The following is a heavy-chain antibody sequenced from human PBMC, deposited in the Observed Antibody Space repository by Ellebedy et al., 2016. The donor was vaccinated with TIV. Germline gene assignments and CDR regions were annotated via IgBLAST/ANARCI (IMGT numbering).Heavy chain of an antibody. V-gene: IGHV3-23*01. CDR3: STLSDTGY. CDR1: GFFFSTQA. J-gene: IGHJ4*01. D-gene: IGHD1-1*01. Sequence: PGGSLRLSCAASGFFFSTQAMSWVRQAPGKGLEWVSVISGSGGDANYADAVKGRFTISRDNAKNTLYLQMNSLKAEDTAMYYCSTLSDTGYWGHGTLVTVSS. CDR2: ISGSGGDA.